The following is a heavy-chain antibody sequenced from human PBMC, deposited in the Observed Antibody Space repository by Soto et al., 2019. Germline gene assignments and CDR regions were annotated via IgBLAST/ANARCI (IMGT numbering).Heavy chain of an antibody. J-gene: IGHJ5*01. D-gene: IGHD2-8*01. V-gene: IGHV3-7*01. CDR1: GFTFSSYW. CDR2: IKQDGSAK. CDR3: VRLIGNSWLDS. Sequence: GGSLRLSCAASGFTFSSYWMTWVRQAPGKGLEWVANIKQDGSAKYYAVSVQGRITINPDTSNNQFSLHLSSVTPDDTAVYYCVRLIGNSWLDSWGQGTPVTVSS.